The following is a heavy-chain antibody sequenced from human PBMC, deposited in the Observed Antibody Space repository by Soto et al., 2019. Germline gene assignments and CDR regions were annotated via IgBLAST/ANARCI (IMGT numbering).Heavy chain of an antibody. D-gene: IGHD2-2*02. Sequence: SETLSLTCTVSGGSISSGGYYWSWIRQHPGKGLEWIGYIYYSGSTYYNPSLKSRVTISMDTSKNQFSLKLTSVTAADTAVYYCAKTEGRLYDAFDIWGQGTMVTVSS. CDR2: IYYSGST. J-gene: IGHJ3*02. CDR3: AKTEGRLYDAFDI. CDR1: GGSISSGGYY. V-gene: IGHV4-31*03.